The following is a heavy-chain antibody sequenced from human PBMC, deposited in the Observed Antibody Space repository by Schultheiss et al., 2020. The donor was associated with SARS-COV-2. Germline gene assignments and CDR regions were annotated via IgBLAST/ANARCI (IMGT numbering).Heavy chain of an antibody. CDR1: GYSISSGYY. CDR2: IYHSGST. V-gene: IGHV4-38-2*02. CDR3: ARADIVVVPAAIGAFDI. J-gene: IGHJ3*02. D-gene: IGHD2-2*02. Sequence: SQTLSLTCTVSGYSISSGYYWGWIRQPPGKGLEWIGSIYHSGSTYYNPSLKSRVTISVDTSKNQFSLKLSSVTAADTAVYYCARADIVVVPAAIGAFDIWGQGTMVTVSS.